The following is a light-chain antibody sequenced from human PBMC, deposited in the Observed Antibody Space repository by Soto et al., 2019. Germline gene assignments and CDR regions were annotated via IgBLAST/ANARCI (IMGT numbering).Light chain of an antibody. CDR1: QSVSSSY. CDR3: QQYGSSSFT. V-gene: IGKV3-20*01. CDR2: GAS. J-gene: IGKJ3*01. Sequence: EIVLTQSPGTLSLSPGERATLSCRASQSVSSSYLAWYQQKPGQAPRLLIYGASSRATGIPDRFSGSGSGTDFTLTISRLESEAFAVYYCQQYGSSSFTFGPGTKVDIK.